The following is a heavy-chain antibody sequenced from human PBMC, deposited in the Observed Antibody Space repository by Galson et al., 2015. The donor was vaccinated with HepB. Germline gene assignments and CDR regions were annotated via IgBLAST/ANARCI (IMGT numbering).Heavy chain of an antibody. CDR2: ISGSGGST. J-gene: IGHJ4*02. Sequence: SLRLSCAASGFTFSSYAMSWVRQAPGKGLEWVSAISGSGGSTYYADSVKGRFTISRDNSKNTLYLQMNSLRAEDTAVYYCAKKQGFRTQWLVLVYWGQGTLVTVSS. D-gene: IGHD6-19*01. CDR1: GFTFSSYA. V-gene: IGHV3-23*01. CDR3: AKKQGFRTQWLVLVY.